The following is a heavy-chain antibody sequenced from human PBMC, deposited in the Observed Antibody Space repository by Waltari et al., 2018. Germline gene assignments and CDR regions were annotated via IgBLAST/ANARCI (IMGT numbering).Heavy chain of an antibody. V-gene: IGHV3-53*01. CDR2: IYMGGDT. CDR3: ATWTGGSLGAFDN. Sequence: EVQLVESGGGLIQPGGSLRLSCEVSGFTVSNNYIGLVRQAQGKGVAWFSVIYMGGDTYDADAVRGRFTISRDNSKNTLYLQMNSLRVEDTALYYCATWTGGSLGAFDNWGQGTMVTVSS. CDR1: GFTVSNNY. J-gene: IGHJ3*02. D-gene: IGHD7-27*01.